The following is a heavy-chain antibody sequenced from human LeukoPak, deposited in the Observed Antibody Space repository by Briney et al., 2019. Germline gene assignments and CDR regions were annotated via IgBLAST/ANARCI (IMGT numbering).Heavy chain of an antibody. CDR1: GYTFTSYG. CDR3: ARGGTGTPSNYYYYMDV. CDR2: ISAYNGNT. J-gene: IGHJ6*03. V-gene: IGHV1-18*01. D-gene: IGHD1-1*01. Sequence: ASVKVSCKASGYTFTSYGISWVRQAPGQGLEWMGWISAYNGNTNYAQKLQGRVTMTTDTSTSPAYMELRSLRSDDTAVYYCARGGTGTPSNYYYYMDVWGKGTTVTISS.